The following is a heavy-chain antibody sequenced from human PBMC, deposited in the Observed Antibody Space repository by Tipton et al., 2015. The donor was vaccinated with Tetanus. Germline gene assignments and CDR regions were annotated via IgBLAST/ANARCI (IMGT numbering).Heavy chain of an antibody. CDR1: GLPVSSMY. Sequence: QLVQSGGTLVQSGGSLRLSCAVSGLPVSSMYMSWVRQPPGKGLEWVSLTYSGGSTYYADSGKGRFSIPRDNSKNTLYLQMTGLRAEDTAVYYCARDGLVRAFSLDYWGQGTLVTVSS. CDR3: ARDGLVRAFSLDY. J-gene: IGHJ4*02. V-gene: IGHV3-53*01. D-gene: IGHD1-26*01. CDR2: TYSGGST.